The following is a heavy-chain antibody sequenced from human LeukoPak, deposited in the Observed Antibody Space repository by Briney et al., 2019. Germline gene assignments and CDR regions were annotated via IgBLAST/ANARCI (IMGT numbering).Heavy chain of an antibody. V-gene: IGHV3-23*01. CDR1: GFSFDVHA. CDR3: AKDWTSHNGVYDCLDF. CDR2: IGGPAET. J-gene: IGHJ4*02. Sequence: GGSLRLSCAASGFSFDVHAITWVRQAPGNGPEWVATIGGPAETFYADSMRGRFTISRDNSRYTLYLQMNRLRAEDSALYYCAKDWTSHNGVYDCLDFWGQGTQVTVSS. D-gene: IGHD3-16*01.